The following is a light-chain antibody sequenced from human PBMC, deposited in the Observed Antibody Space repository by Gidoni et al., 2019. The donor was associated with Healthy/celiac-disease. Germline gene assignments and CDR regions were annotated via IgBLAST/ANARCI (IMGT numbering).Light chain of an antibody. CDR3: QAWDSSTVV. CDR1: KLGDKY. CDR2: QDS. J-gene: IGLJ2*01. Sequence: SSDLTQPPSLSVSPGQTASITCSGDKLGDKYACWYQHKPGQSPVLVIYQDSKRPSGIPERFSGSNSGNTATLTISGTQAMDEADYYCQAWDSSTVVFGGGTKLTVL. V-gene: IGLV3-1*01.